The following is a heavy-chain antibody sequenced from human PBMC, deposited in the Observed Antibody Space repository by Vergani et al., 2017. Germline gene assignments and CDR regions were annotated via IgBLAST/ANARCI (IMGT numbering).Heavy chain of an antibody. CDR3: ARSQGDYWYFDL. V-gene: IGHV4-38-2*01. CDR1: GYSIGSGFY. D-gene: IGHD2-21*01. Sequence: QVRLEESGPGLVKPSETLSLTCSVSGYSIGSGFYWAWIRQSPGEGLQWLTSIHNRGKTYHNPSLKSRVSVSLDTSTNRFSLNLTSVTATDTSVYYCARSQGDYWYFDLWGPGSLVTVSS. CDR2: IHNRGKT. J-gene: IGHJ2*01.